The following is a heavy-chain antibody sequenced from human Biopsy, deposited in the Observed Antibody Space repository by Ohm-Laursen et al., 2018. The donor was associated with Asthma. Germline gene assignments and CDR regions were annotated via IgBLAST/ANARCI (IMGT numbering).Heavy chain of an antibody. J-gene: IGHJ2*01. CDR1: GDAMSTSGSY. Sequence: SDTLSPTCIVSGDAMSTSGSYWGWIRQSPGKGLEWIGSIYYSGRTYYNPSLESRVTISADTSKNHFSLKVTSVTAADTAVYYCARAVSSNSYWYFDLWGRGDLVTVSS. D-gene: IGHD6-6*01. V-gene: IGHV4-39*02. CDR2: IYYSGRT. CDR3: ARAVSSNSYWYFDL.